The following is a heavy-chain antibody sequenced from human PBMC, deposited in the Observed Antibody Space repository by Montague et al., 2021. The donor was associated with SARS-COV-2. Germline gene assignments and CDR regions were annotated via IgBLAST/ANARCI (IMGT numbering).Heavy chain of an antibody. Sequence: SLRLSCAASGFTFSSYAMSWVRQAPGKGLEWVSAISGSGGSTYYADSVKGRFTISRDNSKNTLYLQMNSPRAEDTAVYYCAKDPHYDFWSGYYFDYWGQGTLVTVSS. D-gene: IGHD3-3*01. CDR3: AKDPHYDFWSGYYFDY. CDR2: ISGSGGST. J-gene: IGHJ4*02. CDR1: GFTFSSYA. V-gene: IGHV3-23*01.